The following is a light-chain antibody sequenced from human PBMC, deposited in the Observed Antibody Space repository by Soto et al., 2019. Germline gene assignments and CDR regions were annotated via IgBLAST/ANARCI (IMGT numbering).Light chain of an antibody. J-gene: IGKJ1*01. V-gene: IGKV3-20*01. CDR3: QQYHTSPVT. CDR1: QSVRSDY. Sequence: EIVLTQSPGTLSLSPGERATLSCRASQSVRSDYLAWYQQKPGQTPRLLIYGASGRATGIPDRFSGSGSGTDFTLTISRLEPEDFAVYYCQQYHTSPVTFGQGTKV. CDR2: GAS.